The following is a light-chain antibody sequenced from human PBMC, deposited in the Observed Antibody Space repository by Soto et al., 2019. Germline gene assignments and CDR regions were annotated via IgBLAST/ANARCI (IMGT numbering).Light chain of an antibody. CDR1: QSFSSN. CDR3: QQRSNWSPSIT. Sequence: EIVLTQSPATLSLSPGERATLSCRAIQSFSSNLAWYQQKPGQAPRLLIYDASNRATGIPARFSGSGSGTDFTLTISSLEPEDFAVYYCQQRSNWSPSITFGQGTRLEI. CDR2: DAS. J-gene: IGKJ5*01. V-gene: IGKV3-11*01.